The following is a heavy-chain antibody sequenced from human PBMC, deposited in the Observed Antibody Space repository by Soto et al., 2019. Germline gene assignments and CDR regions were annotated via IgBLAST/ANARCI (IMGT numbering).Heavy chain of an antibody. Sequence: GGSLRLSCAASGFSVRTDYMSWVRQAPGKGLDWVSVFESGGSIYYADSVKGRFIISRDYAKNTVYLQMNNLRSEETAVYYGARAGVTPHFFDYWGQGTLVTVSS. CDR3: ARAGVTPHFFDY. CDR2: FESGGSI. J-gene: IGHJ4*02. V-gene: IGHV3-53*01. D-gene: IGHD2-21*02. CDR1: GFSVRTDY.